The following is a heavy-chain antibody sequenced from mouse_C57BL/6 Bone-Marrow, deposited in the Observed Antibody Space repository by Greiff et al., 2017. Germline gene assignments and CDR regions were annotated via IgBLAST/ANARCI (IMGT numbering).Heavy chain of an antibody. Sequence: VKLLESGAELMKPGASVKLSCEATGYTFTGYWIAWVQQRPGHGLEWIGELFPGSGSTYYTEKVKGRATFTAETSPNIAYMQLSSLTTEVSAIYCCARWITTSYFDVWGTGTTVTVSS. CDR1: GYTFTGYW. V-gene: IGHV1-9*01. J-gene: IGHJ1*03. CDR3: ARWITTSYFDV. CDR2: LFPGSGST. D-gene: IGHD1-1*01.